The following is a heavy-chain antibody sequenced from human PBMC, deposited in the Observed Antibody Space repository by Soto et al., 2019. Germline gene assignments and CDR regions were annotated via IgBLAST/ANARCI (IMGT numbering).Heavy chain of an antibody. CDR1: GGAFSSYA. CDR3: ARGIAAAWQYYYYYGNDL. D-gene: IGHD6-13*01. CDR2: IIPIFGTA. J-gene: IGHJ6*02. Sequence: SLKVACKASGGAFSSYAISWVRQAPGQGLEWMGGIIPIFGTANYAQKFQGRVTITADESTSTAYMELSSLRSEDTAVYYCARGIAAAWQYYYYYGNDLWGHGPRFTVS. V-gene: IGHV1-69*13.